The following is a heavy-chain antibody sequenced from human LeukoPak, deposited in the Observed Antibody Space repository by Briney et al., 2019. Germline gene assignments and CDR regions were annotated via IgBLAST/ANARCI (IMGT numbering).Heavy chain of an antibody. CDR2: ISNSGST. J-gene: IGHJ4*02. Sequence: PSETLSLTCTVSGGSISSYYWSWIRQPPGKGLEWIAYISNSGSTYYNPSLKSRVTISVDTSKNQFSLKLTSVTAADTAVYYCARSPAGGDYVWGGDKAYYFDYWGQGTLVTVSS. CDR3: ARSPAGGDYVWGGDKAYYFDY. D-gene: IGHD3-16*01. CDR1: GGSISSYY. V-gene: IGHV4-59*01.